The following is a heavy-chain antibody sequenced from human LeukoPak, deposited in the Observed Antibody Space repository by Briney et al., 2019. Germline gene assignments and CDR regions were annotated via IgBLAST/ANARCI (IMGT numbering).Heavy chain of an antibody. V-gene: IGHV3-21*01. CDR1: GFTFSSYS. CDR3: ARGRGGYDNFDY. D-gene: IGHD5-12*01. Sequence: PGGSLRLSCAASGFTFSSYSMNWVRQAPGKGLEWVSSISSSSSYIYYADSVKGRFTISRDNAKNSLYLQMNSLRAEDTAVYYCARGRGGYDNFDYWGQGTLVTVSS. CDR2: ISSSSSYI. J-gene: IGHJ4*02.